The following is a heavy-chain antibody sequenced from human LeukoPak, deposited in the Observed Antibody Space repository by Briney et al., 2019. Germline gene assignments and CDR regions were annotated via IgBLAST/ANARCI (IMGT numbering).Heavy chain of an antibody. J-gene: IGHJ4*02. V-gene: IGHV1-8*03. D-gene: IGHD1-26*01. CDR3: ARDQWSGSPDY. CDR1: GYTFTSYD. CDR2: MNPNSGNT. Sequence: GASVKVSCKASGYTFTSYDINWVRQATGQGLEWMGWMNPNSGNTGYAQKFQGRVTITRDTSASTAYMELNSLRSEDTAVYYCARDQWSGSPDYWGQGTLVTVSS.